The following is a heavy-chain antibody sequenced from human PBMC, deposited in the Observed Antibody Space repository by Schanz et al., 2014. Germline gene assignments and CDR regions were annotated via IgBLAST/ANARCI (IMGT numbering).Heavy chain of an antibody. CDR3: ATSYDFWSGYYAL. CDR2: ISHDGSIQ. V-gene: IGHV3-33*03. Sequence: VQLVESGGGLVQPGGSLRLSCAASGFTFSDSWMHWVRQAPGKGLEWVTIISHDGSIQYGADSVKGRFTISRDNAKNSLYLEMTSLRGEDTAVYYCATSYDFWSGYYALWGQGTLVTVSS. D-gene: IGHD3-3*01. J-gene: IGHJ4*02. CDR1: GFTFSDSW.